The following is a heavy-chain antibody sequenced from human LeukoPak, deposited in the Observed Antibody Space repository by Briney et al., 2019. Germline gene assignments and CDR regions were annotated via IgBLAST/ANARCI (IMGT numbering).Heavy chain of an antibody. CDR2: ISAYNGNT. D-gene: IGHD3-9*01. CDR1: GYTFTSYG. CDR3: ARGETGLRIAEYFQH. V-gene: IGHV1-18*01. J-gene: IGHJ1*01. Sequence: GASVKVSCKASGYTFTSYGISWVRQAPGQGLEWMGWISAYNGNTNYAQKLQGRVTVTTDTSTSTAYMELRSLRSDDTAVYYCARGETGLRIAEYFQHWGQGTLVTVS.